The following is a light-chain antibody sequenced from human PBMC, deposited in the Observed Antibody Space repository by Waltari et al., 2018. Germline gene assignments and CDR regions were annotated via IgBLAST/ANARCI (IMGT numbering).Light chain of an antibody. Sequence: EIVLTQSPATLSLSPGERATLSCRTSQSVSSHLAWYQQKPGQAPRLLIYDISNRATGIPARFSGSGSGTDFTLTISSLEPEDFAVYYCQQRTNWLFGGGTRVEIK. CDR1: QSVSSH. CDR3: QQRTNWL. CDR2: DIS. V-gene: IGKV3-11*01. J-gene: IGKJ4*01.